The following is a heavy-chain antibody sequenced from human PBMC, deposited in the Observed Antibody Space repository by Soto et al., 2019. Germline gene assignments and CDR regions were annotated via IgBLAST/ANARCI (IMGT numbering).Heavy chain of an antibody. CDR2: IREDGSLK. J-gene: IGHJ3*02. CDR1: VFILSNYW. CDR3: TRDRNYFDSSGNFYDAFDI. Sequence: GGSLRLSCAASVFILSNYWMIWVRQAPGKGLEWVANIREDGSLKYYLDSVSGRFTISRDNTKNSLYLQMDSLRVEDTAVYYCTRDRNYFDSSGNFYDAFDIWGQGTMVTVSS. V-gene: IGHV3-7*05. D-gene: IGHD3-22*01.